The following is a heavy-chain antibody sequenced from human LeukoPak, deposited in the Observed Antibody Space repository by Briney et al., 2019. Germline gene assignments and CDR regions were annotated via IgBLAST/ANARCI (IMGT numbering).Heavy chain of an antibody. CDR2: IYYSGKT. Sequence: PSETLSLTCTVSGGSVDSGSYYWSWVRQPPGKGLEWIGYIYYSGKTDYNPSVKSRVTISIDTSKNQFSLKLSSVTAADTAVYYCARDTRVSHWFDPWGQGTLVTVSS. J-gene: IGHJ5*02. CDR3: ARDTRVSHWFDP. D-gene: IGHD4-17*01. V-gene: IGHV4-61*01. CDR1: GGSVDSGSYY.